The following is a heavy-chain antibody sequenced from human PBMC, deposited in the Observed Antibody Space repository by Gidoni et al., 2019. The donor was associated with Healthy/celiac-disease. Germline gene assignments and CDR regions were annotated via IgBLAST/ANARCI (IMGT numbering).Heavy chain of an antibody. CDR1: GFTFSSYG. Sequence: QVQLVESGGGVVQPGRSLRLSCAASGFTFSSYGMPWVRQAPGKGLEWVAVIWYDGSNKYYADSVKGRFTISRDNSKNTLYLQMNSLRAEDTAVYYCARDPYDFWSGYANYYYYYGMDVWGQGTTVTVSS. CDR2: IWYDGSNK. V-gene: IGHV3-33*01. CDR3: ARDPYDFWSGYANYYYYYGMDV. J-gene: IGHJ6*02. D-gene: IGHD3-3*01.